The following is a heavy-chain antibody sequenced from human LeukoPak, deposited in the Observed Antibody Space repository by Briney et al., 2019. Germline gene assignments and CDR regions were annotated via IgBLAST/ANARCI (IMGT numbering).Heavy chain of an antibody. CDR1: GFTFSSYT. J-gene: IGHJ4*02. CDR3: ARGFDY. V-gene: IGHV3-48*04. D-gene: IGHD3-10*01. Sequence: GGSLRLSCAASGFTFSSYTINWVRQAPGKGLEWVSYISGSGSTIYYADSVKGRFTISRDNAKNSLYLQMNSLRGEDTAVYYCARGFDYWGEGTLVTVSS. CDR2: ISGSGSTI.